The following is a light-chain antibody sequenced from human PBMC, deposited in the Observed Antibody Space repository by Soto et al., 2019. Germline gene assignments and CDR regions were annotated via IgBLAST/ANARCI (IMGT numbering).Light chain of an antibody. CDR3: QQRGDWPVT. V-gene: IGKV3-11*01. CDR2: DAS. Sequence: EIVLTQSPATLSLSPGERATLSCRVSQSISSYLAWYQQKPGQAPRLLISDASNRATGIPARFSGSGSGTDFTLIISSLEPEDFAVYYCQQRGDWPVTFGQGTRLEIK. CDR1: QSISSY. J-gene: IGKJ5*01.